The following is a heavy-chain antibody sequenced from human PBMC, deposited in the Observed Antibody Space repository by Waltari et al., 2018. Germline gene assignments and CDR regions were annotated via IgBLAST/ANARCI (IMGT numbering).Heavy chain of an antibody. CDR2: IKQDGIAN. CDR1: GFTFSSYW. J-gene: IGHJ3*02. Sequence: EVQLVESGGGLVQPGGSLRLSCAASGFTFSSYWMTWVRQAPGKGLEWVANIKQDGIANFYVDSVNGRFVISRDNAENSLSLQMNSLKAEDTAVYYCARPFRSGWYDGSFDIWGQGTMVTVSS. CDR3: ARPFRSGWYDGSFDI. V-gene: IGHV3-7*04. D-gene: IGHD6-19*01.